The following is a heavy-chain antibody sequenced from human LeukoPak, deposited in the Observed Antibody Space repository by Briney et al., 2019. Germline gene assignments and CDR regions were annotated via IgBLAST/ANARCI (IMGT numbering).Heavy chain of an antibody. CDR1: GYTFTSYY. J-gene: IGHJ3*02. CDR2: INPSGGST. V-gene: IGHV1-46*01. CDR3: ARNPDYDSSGHDAFDI. D-gene: IGHD3-22*01. Sequence: ASVKVSCKASGYTFTSYYMHWVRRAPGQGLEWMGIINPSGGSTSYAQKFQGRVTMTRDTSTSTVYMELSSLRSEDTAVYYCARNPDYDSSGHDAFDIWGQGTMVTVSS.